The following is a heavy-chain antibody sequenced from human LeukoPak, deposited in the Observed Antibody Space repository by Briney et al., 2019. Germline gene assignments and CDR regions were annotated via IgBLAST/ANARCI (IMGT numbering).Heavy chain of an antibody. J-gene: IGHJ6*04. CDR2: IYSGGST. V-gene: IGHV3-66*01. CDR1: EFTFSNYY. D-gene: IGHD3-10*01. CDR3: ARITGDYYGSGSPYPDV. Sequence: GGSLRLSCAASEFTFSNYYMSWVRQAPGKGLEWVSVIYSGGSTYYADSVKGRFTISRDNSKNTLYLQMNSLRAEDMAVYYCARITGDYYGSGSPYPDVWGKGTTVTMSS.